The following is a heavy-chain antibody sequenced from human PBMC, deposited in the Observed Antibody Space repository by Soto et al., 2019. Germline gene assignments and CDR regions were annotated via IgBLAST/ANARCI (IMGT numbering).Heavy chain of an antibody. CDR2: IYDSGSA. Sequence: QVQLQESGPGLVKPSQTLSLTCIVSGDSISRGGYFWTWIRQHPGKGLEWIGYIYDSGSAFYNPSLKSRVTMSVDTSKNQLPLNLRSVTAADTAVFYCARGILRPNHYMDVWGKGTAVAVSS. V-gene: IGHV4-31*03. CDR1: GDSISRGGYF. J-gene: IGHJ6*03. D-gene: IGHD1-26*01. CDR3: ARGILRPNHYMDV.